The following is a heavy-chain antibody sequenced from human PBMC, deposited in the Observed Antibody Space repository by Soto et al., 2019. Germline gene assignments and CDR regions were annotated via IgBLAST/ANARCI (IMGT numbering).Heavy chain of an antibody. CDR1: GYTFTSYG. V-gene: IGHV1-18*04. J-gene: IGHJ4*02. Sequence: ASVKVSCKASGYTFTSYGISWVRQAPGQGLEWMGWISAYNGNTNYAQKLQGRVTMTTDTSTSTAYMELRSLGSDDTAVYYCARDCSSTSCSPDLDYWGQGTLVTVSS. D-gene: IGHD2-2*01. CDR3: ARDCSSTSCSPDLDY. CDR2: ISAYNGNT.